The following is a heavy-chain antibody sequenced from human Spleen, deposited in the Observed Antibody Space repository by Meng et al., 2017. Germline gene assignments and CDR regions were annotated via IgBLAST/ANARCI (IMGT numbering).Heavy chain of an antibody. CDR1: GGTFSSYT. CDR2: IIPILGIA. CDR3: ARGCFYDILTGSEDAFDI. V-gene: IGHV1-69*02. D-gene: IGHD3-9*01. Sequence: SVKVSCKASGGTFSSYTISWVRQAPGQGLEWMGRIIPILGIANYAQKFQGRVTITADKSTSTAYMELSSLRSEDTAVYYCARGCFYDILTGSEDAFDIWGQGTMVTGSS. J-gene: IGHJ3*02.